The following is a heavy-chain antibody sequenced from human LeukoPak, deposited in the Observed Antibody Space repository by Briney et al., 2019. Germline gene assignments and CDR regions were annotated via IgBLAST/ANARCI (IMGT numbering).Heavy chain of an antibody. CDR3: AKDGRSSSWSGDFDY. J-gene: IGHJ4*02. CDR1: GGSISSSSYY. V-gene: IGHV4-39*02. D-gene: IGHD6-13*01. CDR2: IYYSGST. Sequence: SETLSLTCTVSGGSISSSSYYWGWIRQPPGKGLEWIGSIYYSGSTYYNPSLKSRVTISVDTSKNQFSLKLSSVTAADTAVYYCAKDGRSSSWSGDFDYWGQGTLVTVSS.